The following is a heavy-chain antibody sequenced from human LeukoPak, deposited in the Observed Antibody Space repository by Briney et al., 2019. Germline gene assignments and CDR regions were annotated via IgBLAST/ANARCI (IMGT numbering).Heavy chain of an antibody. Sequence: ASVKVSCKASGYTFTGYYMHWVRRAPGQGLEWMGWINPNSGGTNYAQKFQGRVTMTRDTSISTAYMELSRLRSDDTAVYYCARDTKYDYVWGSYRYLDYWGQGTLVTVSS. CDR2: INPNSGGT. CDR3: ARDTKYDYVWGSYRYLDY. V-gene: IGHV1-2*02. D-gene: IGHD3-16*02. CDR1: GYTFTGYY. J-gene: IGHJ4*02.